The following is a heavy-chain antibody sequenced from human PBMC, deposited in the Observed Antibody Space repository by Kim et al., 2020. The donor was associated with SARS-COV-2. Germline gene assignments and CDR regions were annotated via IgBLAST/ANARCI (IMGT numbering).Heavy chain of an antibody. CDR2: ISDSGRS. J-gene: IGHJ4*01. Sequence: SETLSLTCTVSGGSIGSDNYYWTWIRQPPGKGLEWIGFISDSGRSHFNSSLKSRVSISIDTSNNQFSLKLSSATAADTAVYYCARDAWLSPFDYWGQGILVTVPS. D-gene: IGHD3-9*01. CDR1: GGSIGSDNYY. V-gene: IGHV4-30-4*01. CDR3: ARDAWLSPFDY.